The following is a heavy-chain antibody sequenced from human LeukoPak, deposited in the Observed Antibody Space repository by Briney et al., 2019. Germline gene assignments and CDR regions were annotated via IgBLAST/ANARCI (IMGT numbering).Heavy chain of an antibody. D-gene: IGHD6-13*01. CDR1: GFTFTTYW. J-gene: IGHJ6*03. V-gene: IGHV3-7*01. Sequence: GGSLRLSCAASGFTFTTYWMSWVRQAPGKGLEWVANIKQDGTEKYYVDSVKGRFTISRDNAKNSLYLQMNSLRVEDTAVYYCARDHGVAAAEGYYYYYYMDVWGKGTTVTVSS. CDR2: IKQDGTEK. CDR3: ARDHGVAAAEGYYYYYYMDV.